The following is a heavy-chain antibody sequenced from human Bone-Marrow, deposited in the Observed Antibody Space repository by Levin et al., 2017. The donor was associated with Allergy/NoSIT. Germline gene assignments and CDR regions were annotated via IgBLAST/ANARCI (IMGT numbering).Heavy chain of an antibody. D-gene: IGHD3-10*01. J-gene: IGHJ4*02. CDR2: ISGDGRKT. CDR1: GFTFTDFG. CDR3: ARDRSGSYFWF. Sequence: GGSLRLSCAASGFTFTDFGMTWVRRAPGEGLEWVAGISGDGRKTYYAGSVRGRFTISRDDSKNTLYLQMDRLRDDDTATYHCARDRSGSYFWFWGQGTLVTVSS. V-gene: IGHV3-23*01.